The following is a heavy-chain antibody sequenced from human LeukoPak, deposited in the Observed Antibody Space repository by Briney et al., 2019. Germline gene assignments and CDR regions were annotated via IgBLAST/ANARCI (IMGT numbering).Heavy chain of an antibody. J-gene: IGHJ4*02. V-gene: IGHV4-59*01. D-gene: IGHD6-19*01. Sequence: SETLSLTCTVSVGSISSYYWSWLRQPPGKGLEWIGYIYYSGSTNYNPSLKSRVTISVDTSKNQFSLKLSSVTAADTAVYYCARARRGGQWLEFRTYYFDYWGQGTLVTVSS. CDR3: ARARRGGQWLEFRTYYFDY. CDR1: VGSISSYY. CDR2: IYYSGST.